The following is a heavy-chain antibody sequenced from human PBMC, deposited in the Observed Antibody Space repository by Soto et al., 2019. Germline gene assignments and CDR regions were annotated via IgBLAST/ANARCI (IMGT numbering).Heavy chain of an antibody. J-gene: IGHJ4*02. D-gene: IGHD4-17*01. CDR3: AKDMAYGGNSAPFDY. CDR2: IFWDGSNT. CDR1: GFTFDDYT. V-gene: IGHV3-43*01. Sequence: EVQLVESGGVVVQPGGSLRLSCAASGFTFDDYTMHWVRQAPGKGLEWVSLIFWDGSNTHYADSVKGRFTISRDNRKNSLYLQMDRLRTEDTALYYCAKDMAYGGNSAPFDYWGQGTLVTVSS.